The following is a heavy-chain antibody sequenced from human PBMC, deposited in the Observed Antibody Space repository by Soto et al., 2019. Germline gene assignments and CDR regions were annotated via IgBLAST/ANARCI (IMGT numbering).Heavy chain of an antibody. Sequence: ASVKVSCKASGYTFTSHGISWVRQAPGQGLEWMGWISTYNDNTNYAQNLQGRVTMTTDTSTSTAYMELRSLRSDDTAVYYCARDCRTTSCYNVYWGQGTLVTVSS. CDR2: ISTYNDNT. V-gene: IGHV1-18*01. D-gene: IGHD2-2*02. CDR3: ARDCRTTSCYNVY. CDR1: GYTFTSHG. J-gene: IGHJ4*02.